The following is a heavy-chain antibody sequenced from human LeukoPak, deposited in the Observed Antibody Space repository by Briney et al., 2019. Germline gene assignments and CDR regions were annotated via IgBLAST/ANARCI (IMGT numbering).Heavy chain of an antibody. D-gene: IGHD3-10*01. CDR2: IKQDGSEK. CDR3: ARAGTETHYYGSGSYGAFDI. J-gene: IGHJ3*02. Sequence: GGSLRLSCAASGFTFSSFWMSWVRQAPGKGLECVAHIKQDGSEKYYVDSVKGRFTISRDNAKNSLYLQMNSLRAEDTAVYYCARAGTETHYYGSGSYGAFDIWGQGTMVTVSS. V-gene: IGHV3-7*01. CDR1: GFTFSSFW.